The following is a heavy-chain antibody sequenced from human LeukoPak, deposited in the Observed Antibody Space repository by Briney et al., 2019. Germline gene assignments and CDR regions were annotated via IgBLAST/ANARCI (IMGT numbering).Heavy chain of an antibody. CDR1: GFTFSDYY. D-gene: IGHD6-19*01. Sequence: GGSLRLSCAASGFTFSDYYMSWIRQAPRKGLEWVSYISSSGSTIYYADSVKGRFTISRDNAKNSLYLQMNSLRAEDTAVYYCARDQKEYSSGRSHHFDYWGQGTLVTVSS. J-gene: IGHJ4*02. V-gene: IGHV3-11*01. CDR2: ISSSGSTI. CDR3: ARDQKEYSSGRSHHFDY.